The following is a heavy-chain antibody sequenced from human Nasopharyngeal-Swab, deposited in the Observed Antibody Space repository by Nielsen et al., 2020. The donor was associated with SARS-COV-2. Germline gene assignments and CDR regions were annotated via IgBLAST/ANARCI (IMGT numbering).Heavy chain of an antibody. CDR3: ARGSLRFLEWSYYYYYMDV. J-gene: IGHJ6*03. Sequence: ASVKVSCKASGYTFTSDYMHWVRQAPGQGLEWMGIINPSGGSTSYAQKFQGRVTMTRDTSTSTVYMELSSLRSEDTAVYYCARGSLRFLEWSYYYYYMDVWGKGTTVTVSS. D-gene: IGHD3-3*01. CDR2: INPSGGST. V-gene: IGHV1-46*01. CDR1: GYTFTSDY.